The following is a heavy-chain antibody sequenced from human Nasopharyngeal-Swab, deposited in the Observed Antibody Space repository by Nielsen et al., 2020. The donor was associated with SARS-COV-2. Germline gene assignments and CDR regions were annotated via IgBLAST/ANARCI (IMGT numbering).Heavy chain of an antibody. CDR2: ISHTGSDI. J-gene: IGHJ4*02. D-gene: IGHD3-10*01. Sequence: GESLKISCVGSGFIFSTYNLNWVRQAPGKGLEWASSISHTGSDIYYADSVKGRFTISRDNAKNSVYLQMNSLRAEDTAVYYCARGFGSGRHWGQGTLVTVSS. CDR1: GFIFSTYN. CDR3: ARGFGSGRH. V-gene: IGHV3-21*01.